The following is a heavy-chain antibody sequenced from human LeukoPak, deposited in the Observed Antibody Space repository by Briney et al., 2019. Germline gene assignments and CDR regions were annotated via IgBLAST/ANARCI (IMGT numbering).Heavy chain of an antibody. D-gene: IGHD3-16*01. J-gene: IGHJ4*02. CDR3: ASRIMITFGGVKDPFDY. CDR2: ISSSSSTI. V-gene: IGHV3-48*01. CDR1: GFTFSSYS. Sequence: GGSLRLSCAASGFTFSSYSMNWVRQAPGKGLEWVSYISSSSSTIYYADSVKGRSTISRDNAKNSLYLQMNSLRAEDTAVYYCASRIMITFGGVKDPFDYWGQGTLVTVSS.